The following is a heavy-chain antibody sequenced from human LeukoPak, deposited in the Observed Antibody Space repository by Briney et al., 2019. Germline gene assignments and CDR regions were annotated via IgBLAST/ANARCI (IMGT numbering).Heavy chain of an antibody. V-gene: IGHV3-48*03. Sequence: PGRSLRLSCAASGFTFSNYEMNWVRQAPGKGLEWISHISNFGDIIHYADSVEGRFTISRDNDKNSIYLQMNSLKTEDTAVYYCTTGSYDSSGGRYAFDIWGQGTMVTVSS. CDR1: GFTFSNYE. D-gene: IGHD3-22*01. CDR2: ISNFGDII. CDR3: TTGSYDSSGGRYAFDI. J-gene: IGHJ3*02.